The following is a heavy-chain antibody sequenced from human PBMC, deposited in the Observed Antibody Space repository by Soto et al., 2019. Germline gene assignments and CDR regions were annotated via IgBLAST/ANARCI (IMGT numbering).Heavy chain of an antibody. J-gene: IGHJ6*02. CDR3: ARVAAGTKLYGMDV. CDR2: IWYDGSNK. CDR1: GFTFSSYG. Sequence: GGSLRLSCAASGFTFSSYGMHWVRQAPGKGLEWVAVIWYDGSNKYYADSVKGRFTISRDNSKNTLYLQMNSLRAEDTAVYYCARVAAGTKLYGMDVWGQGTTVTVSS. D-gene: IGHD6-13*01. V-gene: IGHV3-33*01.